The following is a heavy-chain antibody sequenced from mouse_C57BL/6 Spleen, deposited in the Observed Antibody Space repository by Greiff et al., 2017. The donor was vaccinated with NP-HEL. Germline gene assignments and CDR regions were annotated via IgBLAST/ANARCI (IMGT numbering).Heavy chain of an antibody. V-gene: IGHV1-81*01. Sequence: VQLQQSGAELARPGASVKLSCKASGYTFTSYGISWVKQRTGQGLEWIGEIYPRSGNTYYNEKFKGKATLTADKSSSTAYMDLRSLTSEDSAVYFCARERERDYEGAMDYWGQGTSVTVSA. D-gene: IGHD2-4*01. CDR3: ARERERDYEGAMDY. CDR1: GYTFTSYG. J-gene: IGHJ4*01. CDR2: IYPRSGNT.